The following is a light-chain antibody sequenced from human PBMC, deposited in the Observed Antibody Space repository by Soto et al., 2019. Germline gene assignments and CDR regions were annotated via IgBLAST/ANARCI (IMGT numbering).Light chain of an antibody. CDR1: QSVSNTF. Sequence: EIVLTQSPGTLSLSPGERATLSCRASQSVSNTFLAWFQQKPGQAPRLLIYAASNRATDIPDRFSGSGSGTDFTLTISRLEPEDFAVYYCQLFAGSPLWTFGQGTKGEIK. CDR3: QLFAGSPLWT. CDR2: AAS. J-gene: IGKJ1*01. V-gene: IGKV3-20*01.